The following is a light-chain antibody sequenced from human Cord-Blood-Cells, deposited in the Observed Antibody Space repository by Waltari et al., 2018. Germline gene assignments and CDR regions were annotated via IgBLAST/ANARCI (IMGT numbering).Light chain of an antibody. CDR1: QGISSW. Sequence: DIQMTQSPSSVSATVGDRVTITCWTSQGISSWLAWYQQKPGKAPKLLIYAASRLQSMVPSRFSGSSSRTYFTLTISRLQPEDFATYYCQQANSFPLTFGGGTKVEIK. CDR2: AAS. V-gene: IGKV1-12*01. J-gene: IGKJ4*01. CDR3: QQANSFPLT.